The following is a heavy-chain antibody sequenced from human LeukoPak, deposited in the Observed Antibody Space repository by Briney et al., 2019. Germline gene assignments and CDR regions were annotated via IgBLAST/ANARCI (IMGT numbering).Heavy chain of an antibody. CDR3: AGTYSSTWEYYFDY. V-gene: IGHV4-39*01. Sequence: PSETLSLTCSVSGGSISSISHHWGWIRQPPGKGLEWIGTVYYTGSTYYNPSLKSRVTISVDTSKNQFSLRLTSVTAADTAIYYCAGTYSSTWEYYFDYWGQGTLVTVSS. D-gene: IGHD6-13*01. CDR2: VYYTGST. CDR1: GGSISSISHH. J-gene: IGHJ4*02.